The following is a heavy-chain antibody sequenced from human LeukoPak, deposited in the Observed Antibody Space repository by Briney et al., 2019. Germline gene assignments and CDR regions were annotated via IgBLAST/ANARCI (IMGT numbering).Heavy chain of an antibody. CDR2: ISGSGGST. J-gene: IGHJ6*03. CDR1: GFTFSSYA. CDR3: ARDPTGAVADYYYYYMDV. Sequence: PGGSLRLSCAASGFTFSSYAMSWVRQAPGKGLEWVSAISGSGGSTYYADSVKGRFTISRDNSKNTLYLQMNSLRAEDTALYYCARDPTGAVADYYYYYMDVWGKGTTVTVSS. V-gene: IGHV3-23*01. D-gene: IGHD6-19*01.